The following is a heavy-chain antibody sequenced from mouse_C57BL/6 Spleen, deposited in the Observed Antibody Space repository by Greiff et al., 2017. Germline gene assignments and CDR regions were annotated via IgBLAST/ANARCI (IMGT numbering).Heavy chain of an antibody. CDR2: IHPNSGST. D-gene: IGHD1-1*01. CDR3: ARCTTVVDYYIDY. J-gene: IGHJ2*01. CDR1: GYTFTSYW. V-gene: IGHV1-64*01. Sequence: QVQLQQSGAELVKPGASVKLSCKASGYTFTSYWMHWVKQRPGQGLEWIGMIHPNSGSTNYNEKFKSKATLTVDKSSSTAYMQLSSLTSEDSAVYFCARCTTVVDYYIDYWRQGTTLTVSS.